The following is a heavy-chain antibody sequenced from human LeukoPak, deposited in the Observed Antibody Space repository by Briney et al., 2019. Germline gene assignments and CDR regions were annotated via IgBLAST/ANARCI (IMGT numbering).Heavy chain of an antibody. CDR2: IGGSSSSV. V-gene: IGHV3-21*01. CDR1: GFTFSSYS. Sequence: PGGSLSLSCAASGFTFSSYSMNWVRQAPGKGLEWVSSIGGSSSSVYHADSVKGRFSTSRDNAKRSLYLQMNSLRVEDTAVYYCAREAQEAFDIWGQGTMVTVSS. CDR3: AREAQEAFDI. J-gene: IGHJ3*02.